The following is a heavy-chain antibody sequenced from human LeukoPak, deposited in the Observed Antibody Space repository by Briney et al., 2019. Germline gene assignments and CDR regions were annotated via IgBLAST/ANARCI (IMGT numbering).Heavy chain of an antibody. CDR2: INHSGST. V-gene: IGHV4-34*01. D-gene: IGHD2-15*01. Sequence: PSETLSLTCAVYGGSFSGYYWSWIRQPPGKGLEWIGEINHSGSTNYNPSLKSRVTISVDTSKNQFSLKLSSVTAADTAVYYCASPQAYCSGGSCHNWFDPWGQGTLVTVSS. CDR3: ASPQAYCSGGSCHNWFDP. J-gene: IGHJ5*02. CDR1: GGSFSGYY.